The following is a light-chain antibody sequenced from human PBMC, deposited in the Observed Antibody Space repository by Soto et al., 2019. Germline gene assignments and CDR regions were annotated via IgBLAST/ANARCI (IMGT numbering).Light chain of an antibody. J-gene: IGKJ2*01. V-gene: IGKV3-20*01. CDR3: QQYAASGGT. Sequence: EIVVTQSPGTLSLSPGERATLSCRASQSVSSSYLAWYQQKAGQAPRLLIYGASIRATGIPDRFSGSGSGTDFTLTISRLEPEDFAVYYCQQYAASGGTFGQGTKLEIK. CDR1: QSVSSSY. CDR2: GAS.